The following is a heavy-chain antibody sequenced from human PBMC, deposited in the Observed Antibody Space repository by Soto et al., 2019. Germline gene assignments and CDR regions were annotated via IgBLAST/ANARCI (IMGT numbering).Heavy chain of an antibody. J-gene: IGHJ4*02. V-gene: IGHV4-34*01. CDR2: INHSGST. CDR1: GGSSSGYY. D-gene: IGHD2-2*01. Sequence: SETLSLTCAVYGGSSSGYYWSRIRQPPGKGLEWIGEINHSGSTNYNPSLKSRVTISVDTSKNQFSLKLSSVTAADTAVYYCARGVDIVVVPAAAHFDYWGQGTLVTVSS. CDR3: ARGVDIVVVPAAAHFDY.